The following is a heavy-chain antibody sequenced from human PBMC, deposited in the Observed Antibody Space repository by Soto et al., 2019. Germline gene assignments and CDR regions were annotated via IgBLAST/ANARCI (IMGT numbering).Heavy chain of an antibody. CDR1: GGSIGSYY. D-gene: IGHD6-13*01. CDR2: IYNSGST. V-gene: IGHV4-59*08. J-gene: IGHJ4*02. Sequence: SETLSLTCTVSGGSIGSYYWSWIRQPPGKGLEWIGYIYNSGSTNYNPSLKSRVTISVDTSKNQFSLKLNSVSAADTGMYYCAGRAAAGLLGYWGQGILVTAPQ. CDR3: AGRAAAGLLGY.